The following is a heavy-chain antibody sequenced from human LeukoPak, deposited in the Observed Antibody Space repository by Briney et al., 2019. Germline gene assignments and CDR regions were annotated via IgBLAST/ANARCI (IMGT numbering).Heavy chain of an antibody. CDR3: AKDGAYGDYAFDY. Sequence: GGSLRLSCAASGFTFSSYGTHWVRQAPGKGLEWVAFIRYDGSNKYYADSVKGRFTISRDNSKNTLYLQMNSLRAEDTAVYYCAKDGAYGDYAFDYWGQGTLVTVSS. V-gene: IGHV3-30*02. CDR1: GFTFSSYG. J-gene: IGHJ4*02. D-gene: IGHD4-17*01. CDR2: IRYDGSNK.